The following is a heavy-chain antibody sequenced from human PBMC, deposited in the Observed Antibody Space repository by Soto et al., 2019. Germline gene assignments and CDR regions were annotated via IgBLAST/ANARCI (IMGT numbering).Heavy chain of an antibody. V-gene: IGHV3-23*01. J-gene: IGHJ3*02. CDR3: AKRSIITGGAFDM. Sequence: EVQLLESGGGFVQPGGSLRLSCVVSGFMFRDYPMCWVRQAPVKGLEWVSATTATGGSTFYADSVKGRFTIYRDNSINTLYLQMNNLRVEDSAVYSCAKRSIITGGAFDMWGQGTMVTVSS. CDR1: GFMFRDYP. D-gene: IGHD3-3*02. CDR2: TTATGGST.